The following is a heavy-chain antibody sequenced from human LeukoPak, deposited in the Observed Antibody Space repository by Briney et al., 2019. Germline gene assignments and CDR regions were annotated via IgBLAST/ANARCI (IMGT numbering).Heavy chain of an antibody. Sequence: GTLRLSCAASGFTFSSYGMSWIRQPPGKGLEWIGEINHSGSTNYNPSLKSRVTISVDTSKNQFSLKLSSVTAADTAVYYCARFNLFSLTSPNWFDPWGQGTLVTVSS. CDR3: ARFNLFSLTSPNWFDP. CDR2: INHSGST. D-gene: IGHD2-21*01. CDR1: GFTFSSYG. V-gene: IGHV4-34*01. J-gene: IGHJ5*02.